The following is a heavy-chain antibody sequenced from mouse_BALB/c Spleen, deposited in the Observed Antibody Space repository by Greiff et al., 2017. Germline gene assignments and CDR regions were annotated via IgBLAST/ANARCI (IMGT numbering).Heavy chain of an antibody. CDR2: ISSGGST. Sequence: EVQLVESGGGLVKPGGSLKLSCAASGFTFSSYAMSWVRQTPEKRLEWVASISSGGSTYYPDSVKGRFTISRDNARNILYLQMSSLRSEDTAMYYCARRVYYDYDEKDYFDYWGQGTTLTVSS. J-gene: IGHJ2*01. CDR1: GFTFSSYA. D-gene: IGHD2-4*01. CDR3: ARRVYYDYDEKDYFDY. V-gene: IGHV5-6-5*01.